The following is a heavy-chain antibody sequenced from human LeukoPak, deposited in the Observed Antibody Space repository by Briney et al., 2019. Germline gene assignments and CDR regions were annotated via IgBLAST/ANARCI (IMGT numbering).Heavy chain of an antibody. D-gene: IGHD4-23*01. J-gene: IGHJ4*02. CDR1: GYSISSGYY. V-gene: IGHV4-38-2*02. Sequence: SETLSLTCTVSGYSISSGYYWGWIRQPPGKGLEWIGYIYYSGSTNYNPSLKSRVTISVDTSKNQFSLKLSSVTAADTAVYYCARVSSGGKAYYFDYWGQGTLVTVSS. CDR2: IYYSGST. CDR3: ARVSSGGKAYYFDY.